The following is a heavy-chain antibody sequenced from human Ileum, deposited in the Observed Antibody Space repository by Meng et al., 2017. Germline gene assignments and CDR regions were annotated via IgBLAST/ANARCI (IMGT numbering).Heavy chain of an antibody. CDR2: TRNKVDSDTT. CDR1: GFTFSDHY. D-gene: IGHD2-15*01. V-gene: IGHV3-72*01. Sequence: GESLKISCAASGFTFSDHYMDWVRQAPGKGLEWVGRTRNKVDSDTTEYAASVKGRFTISRDDSKNSLHLHMNSLNTEDTAVYYCAGDLGYCSGGTCYSRLVVWGQGTTVTVSS. CDR3: AGDLGYCSGGTCYSRLVV. J-gene: IGHJ6*02.